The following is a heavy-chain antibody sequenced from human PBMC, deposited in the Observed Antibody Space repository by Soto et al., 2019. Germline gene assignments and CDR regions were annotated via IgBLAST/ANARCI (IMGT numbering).Heavy chain of an antibody. CDR2: MNPNSGNT. Sequence: ASGKVSCKASGYTFTSYDINWGRQATGQGLEWMGWMNPNSGNTGYAQKFQGRVTMTRNTSISTAYMELSSLRSEDTAVYYCARVVIEYSSSFAFDIWGQGTMVTVSS. CDR3: ARVVIEYSSSFAFDI. D-gene: IGHD6-6*01. V-gene: IGHV1-8*01. CDR1: GYTFTSYD. J-gene: IGHJ3*02.